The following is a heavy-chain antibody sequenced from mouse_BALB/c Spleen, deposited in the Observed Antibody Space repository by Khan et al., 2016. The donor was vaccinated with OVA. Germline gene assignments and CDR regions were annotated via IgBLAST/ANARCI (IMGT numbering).Heavy chain of an antibody. CDR1: GFTFSSYT. CDR3: ARPYTTEYVYIMDY. Sequence: EVELVESGGDLVQTGGSLKLSCAASGFTFSSYTMSWVRQTPEKRLEWVAFISNGGSSAYYPDTVKGRFTISRDNAKNILFLQMSSLKSEDTAMYYYARPYTTEYVYIMDYWGQGTSVTVSS. CDR2: ISNGGSSA. V-gene: IGHV5-12-2*01. D-gene: IGHD1-1*01. J-gene: IGHJ4*01.